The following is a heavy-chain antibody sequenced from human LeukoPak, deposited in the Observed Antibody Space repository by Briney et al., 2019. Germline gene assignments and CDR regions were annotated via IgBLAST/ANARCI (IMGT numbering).Heavy chain of an antibody. V-gene: IGHV3-74*01. Sequence: GGSLRLSCAASGFTFSTYWMHWVRQVPGKGLLWVSRINDVSGSTYADSVKGRFTISRDNAKNMLYLQMNSLRAEDTAVYYCAKDESLSFLTYYYYYGMDVWGQGTTVTVSS. J-gene: IGHJ6*02. CDR1: GFTFSTYW. CDR3: AKDESLSFLTYYYYYGMDV. CDR2: INDVSGS. D-gene: IGHD2/OR15-2a*01.